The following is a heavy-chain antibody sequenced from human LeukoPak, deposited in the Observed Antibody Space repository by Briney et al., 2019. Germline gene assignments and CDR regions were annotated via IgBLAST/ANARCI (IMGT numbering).Heavy chain of an antibody. CDR3: AKSSGGLYYGMDV. D-gene: IGHD2-15*01. J-gene: IGHJ6*02. CDR2: IIPILGIA. CDR1: GGTFSSYA. Sequence: SVKVSCKASGGTFSSYAISWVRQAPGQGLEWMGRIIPILGIANYAQKFQGRVTITADKSTSTAYMELSSLRSEDTAVYYCAKSSGGLYYGMDVWGRGTTVTVSS. V-gene: IGHV1-69*04.